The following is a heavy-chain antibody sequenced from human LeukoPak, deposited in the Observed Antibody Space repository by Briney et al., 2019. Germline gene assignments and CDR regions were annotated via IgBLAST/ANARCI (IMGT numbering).Heavy chain of an antibody. D-gene: IGHD3-3*01. CDR1: GGSISSGSYY. CDR2: IYTSGST. V-gene: IGHV4-61*02. CDR3: ARDYSNTYDFRNPQTPDWFDP. Sequence: PSQTLSLTCTVSGGSISSGSYYWSWIRQPAGKGLEWIGRIYTSGSTNYNPSLKSRVTISVDTSKNQFSLKLSSVTAADTAVYYCARDYSNTYDFRNPQTPDWFDPWGQGTLVTVSS. J-gene: IGHJ5*02.